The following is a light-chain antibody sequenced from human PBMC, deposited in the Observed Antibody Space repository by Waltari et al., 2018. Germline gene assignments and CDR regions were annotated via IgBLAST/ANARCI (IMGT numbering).Light chain of an antibody. Sequence: DIQMTQSPSSLSASVEDRVTITCRASQKISSYLNWYQQKPGTAPRLLIYDASRLQSGVPSRFSGSGSGTDFTLTISSLQPEDFGTYYYQQTYTTPRTFGQVTKGETK. CDR2: DAS. J-gene: IGKJ1*01. CDR1: QKISSY. V-gene: IGKV1-39*01. CDR3: QQTYTTPRT.